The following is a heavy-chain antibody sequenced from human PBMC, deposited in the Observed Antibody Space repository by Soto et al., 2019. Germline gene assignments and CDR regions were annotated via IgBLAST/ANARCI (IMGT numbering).Heavy chain of an antibody. CDR1: GFPFSAEA. Sequence: HPGGSLRLSCAGSGFPFSAEAMHWVRQAPGKGLEWVAAISYDGNNKNHADSVKGRVTVSRDNSKNTLYLQIYSLRPEDTAVYYGARDYSSGWCLDYWGQGSLVTVSS. J-gene: IGHJ4*02. D-gene: IGHD6-13*01. V-gene: IGHV3-30-3*01. CDR2: ISYDGNNK. CDR3: ARDYSSGWCLDY.